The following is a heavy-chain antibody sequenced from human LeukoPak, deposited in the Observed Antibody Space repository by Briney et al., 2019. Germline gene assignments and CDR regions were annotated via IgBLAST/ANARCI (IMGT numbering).Heavy chain of an antibody. D-gene: IGHD2-2*03. CDR1: GGSISSGGYY. J-gene: IGHJ6*02. CDR2: IYYSGST. V-gene: IGHV4-31*03. CDR3: ARVGIVVVPAALDV. Sequence: SETLSLTCTVSGGSISSGGYYWSWIRQHPGKGLEWIGYIYYSGSTYYNPSLKSRVTISVDTSKNQFSLKLGSVTAADTAVYYCARVGIVVVPAALDVWGQGTTVTVSS.